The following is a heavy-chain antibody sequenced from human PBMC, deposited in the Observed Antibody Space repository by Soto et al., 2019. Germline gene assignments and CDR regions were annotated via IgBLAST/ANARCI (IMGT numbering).Heavy chain of an antibody. CDR3: ARGAYSDTSGYLDAFDI. Sequence: SGTLSLTCVVSGGSISSGGYSWSWIRQPPGKGLEWLGYIYQSGSTYYNPSLTSRVTISVDRSKNQFYLKLISVTAADTAVYYCARGAYSDTSGYLDAFDIWGQGRMVTVSS. CDR2: IYQSGST. V-gene: IGHV4-30-2*01. CDR1: GGSISSGGYS. J-gene: IGHJ3*02. D-gene: IGHD3-22*01.